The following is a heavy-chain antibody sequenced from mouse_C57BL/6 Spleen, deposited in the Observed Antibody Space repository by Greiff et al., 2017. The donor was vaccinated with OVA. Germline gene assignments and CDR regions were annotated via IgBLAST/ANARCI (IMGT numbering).Heavy chain of an antibody. CDR1: GYAFSSSW. V-gene: IGHV1-82*01. CDR2: IYPGDGDT. J-gene: IGHJ3*01. Sequence: QVQLKQSGPELVKPGASVKISCKASGYAFSSSWMNWVKQRPGKGLEWIGRIYPGDGDTNYNGKFKGKATLTADKSSSTAYMQLSSLTSEDSAVYFCARKLTGTWDWFAYWGQGTLVTVSA. CDR3: ARKLTGTWDWFAY. D-gene: IGHD4-1*01.